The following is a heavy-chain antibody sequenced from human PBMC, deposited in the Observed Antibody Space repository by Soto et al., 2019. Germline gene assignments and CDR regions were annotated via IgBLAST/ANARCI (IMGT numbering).Heavy chain of an antibody. Sequence: SVKVSSKASGGTFSSYAISWVRQAPGQGPEWLGGILPICGTANCSQKFQGRVTITADESTSTAYMELSSLRSEDTAVYYCARPHPPPFGVVNPRSYHYYYYGMDVWGQGTTVTVSS. J-gene: IGHJ6*02. CDR1: GGTFSSYA. CDR2: ILPICGTA. CDR3: ARPHPPPFGVVNPRSYHYYYYGMDV. D-gene: IGHD3-3*01. V-gene: IGHV1-69*13.